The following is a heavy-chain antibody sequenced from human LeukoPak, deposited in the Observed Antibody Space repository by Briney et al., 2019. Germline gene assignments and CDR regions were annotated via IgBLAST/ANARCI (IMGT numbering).Heavy chain of an antibody. CDR1: GGTFSSYA. D-gene: IGHD3-10*01. Sequence: SVKVSCKASGGTFSSYAISWVRQAPGQGLEWMGGIIPIFGTANYAQKFQGRVTITADESTSTAYMELSGLRSEDTAVYYCASRTGVNGVWFGEFFWGQGTLVTVSS. V-gene: IGHV1-69*13. CDR3: ASRTGVNGVWFGEFF. CDR2: IIPIFGTA. J-gene: IGHJ4*02.